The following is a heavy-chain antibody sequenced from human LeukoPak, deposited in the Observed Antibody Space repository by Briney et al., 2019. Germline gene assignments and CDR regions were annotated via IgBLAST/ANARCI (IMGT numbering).Heavy chain of an antibody. Sequence: GGSLRLSCATSGFSFSNYGMHWVRQAPGKGREGVAFIRYDGRSQYYANSVKGRFTISRDNSKNTLYLQLNSLRAGDTALYFCAKDRRRDDVLTGSFSDWGQGTLVTVSS. J-gene: IGHJ4*02. CDR3: AKDRRRDDVLTGSFSD. CDR2: IRYDGRSQ. V-gene: IGHV3-30*02. D-gene: IGHD3-9*01. CDR1: GFSFSNYG.